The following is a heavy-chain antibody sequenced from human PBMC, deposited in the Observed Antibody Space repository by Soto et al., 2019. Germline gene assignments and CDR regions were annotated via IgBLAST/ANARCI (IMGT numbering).Heavy chain of an antibody. J-gene: IGHJ4*02. D-gene: IGHD2-21*01. CDR2: INPSGGAT. V-gene: IGHV1-46*01. CDR1: GYTFTSYY. CDR3: TKTPPRTSATAYYFDY. Sequence: ASVKVSCKASGYTFTSYYMHWVRQAPGQGLEWMGVINPSGGATSYAQKFQGRVTMTRDTSTNTFYMELSSLRSDDTAVYYCTKTPPRTSATAYYFDYWGQGTLVTVSS.